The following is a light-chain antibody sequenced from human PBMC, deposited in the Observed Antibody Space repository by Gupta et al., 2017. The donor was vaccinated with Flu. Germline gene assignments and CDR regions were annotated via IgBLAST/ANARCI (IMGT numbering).Light chain of an antibody. CDR3: QQYPAYT. CDR2: GAS. V-gene: IGKV3-20*01. CDR1: QSITSGF. J-gene: IGKJ2*01. Sequence: SPGTLSLSPGERATRSCRASQSITSGFLAWDQQKPGQAPRLLIYGASSRDPGIPDRFSGSGSGTDFTLTSSRLETEDFAVYYCQQYPAYTFGQGTKLEIK.